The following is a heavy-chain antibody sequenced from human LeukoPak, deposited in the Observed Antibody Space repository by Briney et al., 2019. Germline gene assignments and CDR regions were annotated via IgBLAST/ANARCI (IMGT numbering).Heavy chain of an antibody. CDR3: ARTGGIVVVVAATFTVGYYGMDV. CDR2: IYWNDDK. D-gene: IGHD2-15*01. J-gene: IGHJ6*02. Sequence: ESGPTLVKPTQTLTLTCTFSGFSLSTSRVGVGWIRQPPGKALEWLALIYWNDDKRYSPSLKSRLTITKDTSKNQVVLTMTNMDPVDTATYYCARTGGIVVVVAATFTVGYYGMDVWGQGTTVTVSS. V-gene: IGHV2-5*01. CDR1: GFSLSTSRVG.